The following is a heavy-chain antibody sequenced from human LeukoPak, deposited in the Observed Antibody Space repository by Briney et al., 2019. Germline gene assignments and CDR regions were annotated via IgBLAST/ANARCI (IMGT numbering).Heavy chain of an antibody. V-gene: IGHV1-18*01. J-gene: IGHJ4*02. CDR3: ARAGCGYGYDY. D-gene: IGHD5-18*01. CDR1: GYIFTNYG. CDR2: ISVYNGNT. Sequence: ASVKVSCKASGYIFTNYGISWVRQAPGQGLEWMGWISVYNGNTNYAQKFQGRVTMTRDTSTSTVYMELSSLRSEDTAVYYCARAGCGYGYDYWGQRTLVTVSS.